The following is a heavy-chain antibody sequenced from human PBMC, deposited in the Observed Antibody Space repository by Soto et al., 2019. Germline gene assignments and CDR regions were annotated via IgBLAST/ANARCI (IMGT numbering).Heavy chain of an antibody. J-gene: IGHJ4*02. CDR1: GFTFSSYA. V-gene: IGHV3-23*01. Sequence: GGSLRLCCAASGFTFSSYAMGWVRQGPGKGLEWVAVVSIGGSTHYADSVRGRFTISRDNSKNTLSLQMNSLTAEDTAVYFCAKRRGAGGHFDYWGQGALVTVSS. CDR3: AKRRGAGGHFDY. D-gene: IGHD2-15*01. CDR2: VSIGGST.